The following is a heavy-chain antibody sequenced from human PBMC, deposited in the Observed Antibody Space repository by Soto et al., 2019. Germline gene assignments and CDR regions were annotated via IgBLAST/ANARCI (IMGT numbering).Heavy chain of an antibody. V-gene: IGHV1-8*01. CDR3: ARVMRFGELLYVYYYYGMDV. J-gene: IGHJ6*02. Sequence: ASLKGSCKASGYTLTSYDINWVRQDDGQGLEWMGWMNPNSGNTGYAQKFQGRVTMTRNTSISTAYMELSSLRSEDTAVYYCARVMRFGELLYVYYYYGMDVWGQGTTVTVSS. CDR1: GYTLTSYD. D-gene: IGHD3-10*01. CDR2: MNPNSGNT.